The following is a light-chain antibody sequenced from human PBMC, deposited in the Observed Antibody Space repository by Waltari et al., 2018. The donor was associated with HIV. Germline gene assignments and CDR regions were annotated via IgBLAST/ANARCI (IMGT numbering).Light chain of an antibody. CDR3: SSYTSSITVI. J-gene: IGLJ2*01. CDR2: EVS. CDR1: NHDIGSYNY. Sequence: QSALTQPASVSGSYGQSITIYCTGTNHDIGSYNYVSWYQQHPDRAPKLLISEVSNRPSGISDRFSGSKSGNTASLTISGLQAEDEAHYYCSSYTSSITVIFGGGTQVTV. V-gene: IGLV2-14*03.